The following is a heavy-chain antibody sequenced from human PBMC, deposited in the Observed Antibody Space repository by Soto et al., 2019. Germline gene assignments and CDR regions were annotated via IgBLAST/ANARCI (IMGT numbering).Heavy chain of an antibody. CDR3: ARHVWSKVAASGMDV. D-gene: IGHD6-13*01. CDR2: IYYSGST. CDR1: GGSISSTTYY. Sequence: QLQLQESGPGLVKPSETLSLTCSVSGGSISSTTYYWGWIRQPPGKGLEWIGSIYYSGSTYYNPSLKSRVIITVDTSKNQFSLNLTSVTASDTAVYHCARHVWSKVAASGMDVWGQGTTVTVSS. V-gene: IGHV4-39*01. J-gene: IGHJ6*02.